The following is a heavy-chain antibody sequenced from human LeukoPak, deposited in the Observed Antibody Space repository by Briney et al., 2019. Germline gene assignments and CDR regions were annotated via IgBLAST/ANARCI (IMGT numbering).Heavy chain of an antibody. CDR1: GATIVGHA. Sequence: GGSLRLSCGVSGATIVGHAMTWARQVPGKGLEWVSSISGNGGHDTHYGDSVKGRFTISRDDSKNTLYLQMNRLRVEDTAVYYCGNALGIWGQGALVTVSS. J-gene: IGHJ4*02. V-gene: IGHV3-23*02. CDR2: ISGNGGHDT. D-gene: IGHD7-27*01. CDR3: GNALGI.